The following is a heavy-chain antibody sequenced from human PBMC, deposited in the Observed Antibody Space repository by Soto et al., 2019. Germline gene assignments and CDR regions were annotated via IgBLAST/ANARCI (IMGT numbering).Heavy chain of an antibody. CDR3: ASELIRLRYFDWLPRYGMDV. J-gene: IGHJ6*02. CDR1: GYTFTSYA. Sequence: ASVKASCKASGYTFTSYAMHWVRQAPGQRLEWMGWINAGNGNTKYSQKFQGRVTITRDTSASTAYMELSSLRSEDTAVYYCASELIRLRYFDWLPRYGMDVWG. D-gene: IGHD3-9*01. CDR2: INAGNGNT. V-gene: IGHV1-3*01.